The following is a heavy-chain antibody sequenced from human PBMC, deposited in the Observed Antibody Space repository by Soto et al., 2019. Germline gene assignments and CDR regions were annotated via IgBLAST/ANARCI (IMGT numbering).Heavy chain of an antibody. J-gene: IGHJ5*02. D-gene: IGHD5-18*01. V-gene: IGHV3-11*01. CDR1: VFTFSDYY. CDR3: ARRYSYVIPNWFAP. Sequence: GGSLRLSCAASVFTFSDYYMSWIRQAPGKGLEWVSYISSSGITIYYADSVKGRFTISRDNAKNSLYLQMNSLRAEDTAVYYCARRYSYVIPNWFAPWGQATLVTVSS. CDR2: ISSSGITI.